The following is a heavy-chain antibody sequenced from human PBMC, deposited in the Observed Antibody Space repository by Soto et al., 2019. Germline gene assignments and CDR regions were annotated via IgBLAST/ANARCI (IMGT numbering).Heavy chain of an antibody. J-gene: IGHJ4*02. CDR3: ARDYYDSSGYELCY. CDR1: GFTFSSYA. V-gene: IGHV3-30-3*01. Sequence: GGSLRLSCAASGFTFSSYAMHWVRQAPGKGLEWVAVISYDGSNKYYADSVKGRFTISRDNSKNTLYLQMNSLRAEDTAVYYCARDYYDSSGYELCYWGQGTLVTVSS. CDR2: ISYDGSNK. D-gene: IGHD3-22*01.